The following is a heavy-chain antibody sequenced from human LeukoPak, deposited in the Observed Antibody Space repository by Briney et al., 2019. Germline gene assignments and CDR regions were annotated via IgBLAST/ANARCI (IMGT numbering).Heavy chain of an antibody. V-gene: IGHV3-23*01. D-gene: IGHD3-9*01. CDR2: ISGSGGST. CDR1: GFTFSEYG. J-gene: IGHJ4*02. CDR3: AKDPQTGYQGLISYYFDF. Sequence: GKSLRLSCATSGFTFSEYGMHWVRQAPGKGLEWVSAISGSGGSTYYADSVKGRFTISRDNSKNTPYLEMNSQRAEDTAVYYCAKDPQTGYQGLISYYFDFWGQGTLVTVSS.